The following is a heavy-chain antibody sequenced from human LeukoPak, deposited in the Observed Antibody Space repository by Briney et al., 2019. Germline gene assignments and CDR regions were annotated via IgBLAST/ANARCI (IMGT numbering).Heavy chain of an antibody. D-gene: IGHD4-23*01. CDR3: ARDLARGVVTLDY. J-gene: IGHJ4*02. V-gene: IGHV4-31*03. CDR1: GGSISSGGYY. CDR2: IYYSGST. Sequence: SETLSLTCTVSGGSISSGGYYWSWIRQHPGKGLEWIGYIYYSGSTYYNPSLKSRVTISVDTSKNQFSLKLSSVTAVDTAVYYCARDLARGVVTLDYWGQGTLVTVSS.